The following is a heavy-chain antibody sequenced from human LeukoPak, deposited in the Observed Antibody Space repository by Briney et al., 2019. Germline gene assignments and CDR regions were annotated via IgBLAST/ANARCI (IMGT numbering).Heavy chain of an antibody. CDR1: GYPFTNFY. V-gene: IGHV1-2*02. CDR3: ARMTHTLGATYSHFDY. CDR2: THPVSGDT. Sequence: ASVKVSCKASGYPFTNFYVHWVRLAPGQGLEWLGWTHPVSGDTIYAQKFQGRVTMTRDTSISTAYMELTSLTSDDTAVYYCARMTHTLGATYSHFDYWGQGTLVTASS. J-gene: IGHJ4*02. D-gene: IGHD3-16*01.